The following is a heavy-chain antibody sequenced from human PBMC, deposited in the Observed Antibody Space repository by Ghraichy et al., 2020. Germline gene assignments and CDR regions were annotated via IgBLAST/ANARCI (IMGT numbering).Heavy chain of an antibody. CDR3: ARDAGYSYGYRPEGTDGMGV. D-gene: IGHD5-18*01. CDR1: GFTFSSYS. V-gene: IGHV3-21*01. CDR2: ISSSSSYI. Sequence: GGSLRLSCAASGFTFSSYSMNWVRQAPGKGLEWVSSISSSSSYIYYADSVKGRFTISRDNAKNSLYLQMNSLRAEDTAVYYCARDAGYSYGYRPEGTDGMGVWGQGTTVTVSS. J-gene: IGHJ6*02.